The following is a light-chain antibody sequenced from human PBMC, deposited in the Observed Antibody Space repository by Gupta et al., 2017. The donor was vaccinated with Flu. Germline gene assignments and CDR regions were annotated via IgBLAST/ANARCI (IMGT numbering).Light chain of an antibody. Sequence: DIVMTQSPDSLAVSLGERATLNCKSSQSVLYSSNNKNYLAWYQQKPGQPPKLLIYWASTRESGVPDRFSGSGSGTDFTLTISSLQAEDVAVYYCQQYYSTLITFGQGTRLEIK. J-gene: IGKJ5*01. CDR1: QSVLYSSNNKNY. CDR3: QQYYSTLIT. CDR2: WAS. V-gene: IGKV4-1*01.